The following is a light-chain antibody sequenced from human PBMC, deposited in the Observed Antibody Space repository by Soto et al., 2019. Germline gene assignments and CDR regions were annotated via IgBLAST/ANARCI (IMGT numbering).Light chain of an antibody. J-gene: IGKJ5*01. V-gene: IGKV1-17*01. CDR2: GAS. CDR3: QQLNSYLFT. CDR1: QGIGNA. Sequence: IQMTQSPSSLSASLGDRVTISCRASQGIGNALGWYQQKPGEAPKLLIYGASTLQSGVPSRFSGSGSGTEFTLTISSLQPEDFASYYCQQLNSYLFTFGQGTRLEIK.